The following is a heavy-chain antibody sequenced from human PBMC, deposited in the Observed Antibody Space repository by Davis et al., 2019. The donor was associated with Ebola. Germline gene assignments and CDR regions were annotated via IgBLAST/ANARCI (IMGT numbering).Heavy chain of an antibody. CDR3: AREIGGGVIGSVVND. CDR1: GGSISSYY. CDR2: IYYSGST. V-gene: IGHV4-59*01. J-gene: IGHJ4*02. D-gene: IGHD2-21*01. Sequence: PSETLSLTCTVSGGSISSYYWSWIRQPPGKGLEWIGYIYYSGSTNYNPSLKSRVTISVDTSKNQFSLKLSSVTAADTAVYYCAREIGGGVIGSVVNDWGQGTLVTVSS.